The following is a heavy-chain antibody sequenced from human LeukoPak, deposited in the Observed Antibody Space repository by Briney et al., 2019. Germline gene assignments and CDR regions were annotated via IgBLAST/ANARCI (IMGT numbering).Heavy chain of an antibody. V-gene: IGHV3-23*01. CDR3: AKDRVVPAAIFSSGGGYYFDY. Sequence: GGSLRLSCAVSGFTYSSYAMSWVRQAPGKGLEWVSAISGSGGSTYYADSVKGRFTISRDNSKNTLYLQMNSLRAEDTAVYYCAKDRVVPAAIFSSGGGYYFDYWGQGTLVTVSS. CDR2: ISGSGGST. CDR1: GFTYSSYA. J-gene: IGHJ4*02. D-gene: IGHD2-2*01.